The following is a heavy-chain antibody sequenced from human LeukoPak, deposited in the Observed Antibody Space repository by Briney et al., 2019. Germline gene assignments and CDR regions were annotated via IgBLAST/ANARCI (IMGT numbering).Heavy chain of an antibody. CDR3: STDGTPKFEN. Sequence: GGSLRLSCTASGFTFKTYGMVWFRQAPGKGLEWVATVSSSERGKHYADSVQGRFTISRDNSNNMLYLQLDNLRDEDTAIYYCSTDGTPKFENWGQGTLVTVSS. V-gene: IGHV3-30*03. CDR2: VSSSERGK. J-gene: IGHJ4*02. D-gene: IGHD1-26*01. CDR1: GFTFKTYG.